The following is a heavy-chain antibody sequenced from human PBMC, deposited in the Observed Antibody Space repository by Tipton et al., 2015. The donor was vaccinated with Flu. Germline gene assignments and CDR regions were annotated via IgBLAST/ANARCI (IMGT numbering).Heavy chain of an antibody. CDR1: GVSISTYY. Sequence: TLSLTCNVSGVSISTYYWSWIRQPPGKGLEWIGYIYYSGTTNYNPSLKSRVTISLDTSKNQFSLKVTSMTAADTAVYYCARVMVRGPERWFDPWGQGTLVTVSS. J-gene: IGHJ5*02. V-gene: IGHV4-59*01. CDR2: IYYSGTT. CDR3: ARVMVRGPERWFDP. D-gene: IGHD3-10*01.